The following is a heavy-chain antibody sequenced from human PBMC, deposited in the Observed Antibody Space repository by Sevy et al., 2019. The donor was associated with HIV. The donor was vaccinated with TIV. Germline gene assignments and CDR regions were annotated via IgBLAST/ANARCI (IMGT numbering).Heavy chain of an antibody. CDR3: ASYYYGSGSFDY. CDR2: IYYSGST. CDR1: GASISSYL. J-gene: IGHJ4*02. V-gene: IGHV4-59*01. Sequence: SETLSLTCSVSGASISSYLWSWIRQPPGKGLEWIGYIYYSGSTNYNPSLKSRVTISGDTSKNQFSLKLSSLTAAGTAVYYCASYYYGSGSFDYWGQGTLVTVSS. D-gene: IGHD3-10*01.